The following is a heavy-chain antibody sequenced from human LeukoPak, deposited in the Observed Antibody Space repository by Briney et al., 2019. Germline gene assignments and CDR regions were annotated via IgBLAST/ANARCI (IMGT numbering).Heavy chain of an antibody. Sequence: SETLSLTCTLSNGSISSYYWSWLRQPPGKGLEWIGSISYSGRSNYNPSLKRRLTIAVGTPKNQIFLDLSSVTAADTAVYYCARDHFDSSADSYVGGNYYMDVWGKGITVTVSS. J-gene: IGHJ6*03. V-gene: IGHV4-59*08. D-gene: IGHD3-22*01. CDR2: ISYSGRS. CDR3: ARDHFDSSADSYVGGNYYMDV. CDR1: NGSISSYY.